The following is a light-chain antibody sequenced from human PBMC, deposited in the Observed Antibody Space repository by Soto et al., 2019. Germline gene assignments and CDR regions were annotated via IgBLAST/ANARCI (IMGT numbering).Light chain of an antibody. CDR3: QQYNNWPWT. V-gene: IGKV3-15*01. J-gene: IGKJ1*01. CDR2: GAS. CDR1: QSISDT. Sequence: EIVMTQSPATLSVSPGGRATLSCRASQSISDTLAWYQQKPGQAPRLLMFGASTRADGIPARFTGSGSGTEFTLTISSLQSEDLAVYYCQQYNNWPWTFGQGTKVDIK.